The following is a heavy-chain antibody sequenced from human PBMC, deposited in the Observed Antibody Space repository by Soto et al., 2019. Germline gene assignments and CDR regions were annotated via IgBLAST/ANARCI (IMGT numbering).Heavy chain of an antibody. Sequence: SETLSLTCTVSGGSISSGDYYWSWIRQPPGKGLEWIGSVYYSGSTYYDPSLKSRVTISADTSKNQFSLNLRSVTAADTAVYYCARASPVVTDVWGQGTTVTVSS. V-gene: IGHV4-39*01. D-gene: IGHD5-18*01. CDR1: GGSISSGDYY. CDR2: VYYSGST. CDR3: ARASPVVTDV. J-gene: IGHJ6*02.